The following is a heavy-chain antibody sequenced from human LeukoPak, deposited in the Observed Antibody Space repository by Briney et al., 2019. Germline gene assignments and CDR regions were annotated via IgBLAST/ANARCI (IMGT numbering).Heavy chain of an antibody. D-gene: IGHD3-22*01. Sequence: GGSLRPSCAASGFTFSSYSMNWVRQAPGKGLEWVSSISSSSSYIYYADSVKGRFTISRDNAKNSLYLQMNSLRAEDTAVYYCARDAHYDSSGYFGYWGQGTLVTVSS. CDR1: GFTFSSYS. J-gene: IGHJ4*02. CDR3: ARDAHYDSSGYFGY. CDR2: ISSSSSYI. V-gene: IGHV3-21*01.